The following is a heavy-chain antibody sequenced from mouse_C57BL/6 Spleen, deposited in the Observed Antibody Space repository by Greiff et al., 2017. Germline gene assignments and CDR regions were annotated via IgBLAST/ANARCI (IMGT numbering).Heavy chain of an antibody. D-gene: IGHD2-3*01. Sequence: QQSCKASGYTFTSYWMHWVKQRPGRGLEWIGRIDPNSGGTKYNEKFKSKATLTVDKPSSTAYMQLSSLTSEDSAVYYCARRGYSQVRYFDVWGTGTTVTVSS. CDR2: IDPNSGGT. J-gene: IGHJ1*03. CDR3: ARRGYSQVRYFDV. CDR1: GYTFTSYW. V-gene: IGHV1-72*01.